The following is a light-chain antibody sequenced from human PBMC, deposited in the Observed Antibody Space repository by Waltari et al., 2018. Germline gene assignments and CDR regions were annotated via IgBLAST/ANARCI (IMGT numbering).Light chain of an antibody. CDR1: QSITTY. Sequence: DIQMTQPPSSLSASVGDRVTITCRASQSITTYLNWYQQKPGKAPKLLIYAASSLQSGVPSRFSGSGSGTDFTLTISSLQPEDFASYYCQQSFKTPITFGQGTRLEIK. CDR2: AAS. J-gene: IGKJ5*01. CDR3: QQSFKTPIT. V-gene: IGKV1-39*01.